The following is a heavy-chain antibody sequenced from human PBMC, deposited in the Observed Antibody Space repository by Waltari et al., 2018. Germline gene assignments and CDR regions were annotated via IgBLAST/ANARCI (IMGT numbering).Heavy chain of an antibody. D-gene: IGHD2-15*01. V-gene: IGHV1-2*02. CDR2: INPNSGGT. Sequence: QVQLVQSGAEVKKPGASVKVSCKASGYTFTGYYMHWVRQAPGQGLEWMGWINPNSGGTNKAQKCQGRVTMTRDTSISTAYMELSRLRSDDTAVYYCARLGVYFSGGSCPGAFDIWGQGTMVTVSS. CDR3: ARLGVYFSGGSCPGAFDI. J-gene: IGHJ3*02. CDR1: GYTFTGYY.